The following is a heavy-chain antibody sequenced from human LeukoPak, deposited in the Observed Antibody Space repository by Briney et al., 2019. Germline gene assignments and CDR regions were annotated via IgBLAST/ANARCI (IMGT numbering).Heavy chain of an antibody. CDR3: ARRAQHITVTPDAYYYYYYMDV. J-gene: IGHJ6*03. V-gene: IGHV1-69*02. Sequence: ASVKVSCKASGGTFSSYTISWVRQAPGQGLEWMGMIIPILCIANYAHKFQGRVTITADKSTSTAYLEPSSLRSEHTAVYYCARRAQHITVTPDAYYYYYYMDVWGKGTTVTVSS. CDR1: GGTFSSYT. D-gene: IGHD4-17*01. CDR2: IIPILCIA.